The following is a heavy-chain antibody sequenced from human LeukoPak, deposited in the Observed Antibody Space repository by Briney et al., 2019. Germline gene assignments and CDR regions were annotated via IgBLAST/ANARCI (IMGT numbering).Heavy chain of an antibody. CDR2: ISYDENHK. D-gene: IGHD1-26*01. V-gene: IGHV3-30*18. J-gene: IGHJ4*02. Sequence: GTSLRLSCAASGFTFSNGMHWVRQAPGKGLEWVAVISYDENHKYYGDSVKGRFTISRDNSRNTLYLQMDSLKTEDTAVYYCAKGELHFNTCSFDYWGQGTLVTVSS. CDR3: AKGELHFNTCSFDY. CDR1: GFTFSNG.